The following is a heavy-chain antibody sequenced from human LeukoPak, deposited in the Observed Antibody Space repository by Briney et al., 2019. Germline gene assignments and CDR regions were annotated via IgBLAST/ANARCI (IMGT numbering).Heavy chain of an antibody. V-gene: IGHV4-59*01. CDR2: IYYSGST. D-gene: IGHD1-26*01. J-gene: IGHJ4*02. CDR3: AGESPWELLGFDY. CDR1: GGSISSYY. Sequence: PSETLSLTCTVSGGSISSYYWSWIRQPPGKGLEWIGYIYYSGSTNYNPSLKSRVTISVDTPKNQFSLKLSSVTAADTAVYYCAGESPWELLGFDYWGQGTLVTVSS.